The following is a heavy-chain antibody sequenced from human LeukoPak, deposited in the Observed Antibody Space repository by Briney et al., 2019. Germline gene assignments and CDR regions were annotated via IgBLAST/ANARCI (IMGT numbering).Heavy chain of an antibody. Sequence: SQTLSLTCTVSGGSISSGDYYWSWIRQPPGKGLEWIGYIYYSGSTYYNPSLKGRVTISVDTSKNQFSLKLSSVTAADTAVYYCASVALYSYGSGPFDYWGQGTLVTASS. J-gene: IGHJ4*02. CDR2: IYYSGST. CDR1: GGSISSGDYY. CDR3: ASVALYSYGSGPFDY. D-gene: IGHD5-18*01. V-gene: IGHV4-30-4*01.